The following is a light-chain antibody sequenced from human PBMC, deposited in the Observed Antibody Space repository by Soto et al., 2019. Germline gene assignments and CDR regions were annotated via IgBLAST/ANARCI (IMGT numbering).Light chain of an antibody. CDR3: QQYDSWTFS. CDR1: QSVSSN. Sequence: EIVMTQSPATLSVSPGERATLSCRASQSVSSNLAWYQQKPGQAPRLLIYGASTRATGIPARFSGNGSGTEFTLTISSLQSEDFAVYYCQQYDSWTFSFGGGTKVEIK. CDR2: GAS. J-gene: IGKJ4*01. V-gene: IGKV3-15*01.